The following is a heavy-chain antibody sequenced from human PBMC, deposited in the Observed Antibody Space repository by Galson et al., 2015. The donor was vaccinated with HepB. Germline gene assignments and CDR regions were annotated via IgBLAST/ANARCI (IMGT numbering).Heavy chain of an antibody. D-gene: IGHD2-15*01. V-gene: IGHV3-30-3*01. Sequence: SLRLSCAASGFTFSSYAMHWVRQAPGKGLEWVAVISYDGSNKYYADSVKGRFTISRDNSKNTLYLQMNSLRAEDTAVYYCARAGGVGGRWGQGTLVTVSS. J-gene: IGHJ4*02. CDR2: ISYDGSNK. CDR1: GFTFSSYA. CDR3: ARAGGVGGR.